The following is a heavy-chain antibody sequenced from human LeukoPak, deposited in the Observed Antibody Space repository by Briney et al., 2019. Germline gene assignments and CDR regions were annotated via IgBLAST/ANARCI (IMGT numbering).Heavy chain of an antibody. V-gene: IGHV3-30*04. J-gene: IGHJ5*02. CDR2: ISYDGSNK. D-gene: IGHD3-10*01. CDR3: ASAAVRGVIMYNNWFDP. Sequence: PGGSLRLSCAASGFTFSSYAMSWVRQAPGKGLEWVAVISYDGSNKYYADSVKGRFTISRDNSKNTLYLQMNSLRAEDTAVYYCASAAVRGVIMYNNWFDPWGQGTLVTVSS. CDR1: GFTFSSYA.